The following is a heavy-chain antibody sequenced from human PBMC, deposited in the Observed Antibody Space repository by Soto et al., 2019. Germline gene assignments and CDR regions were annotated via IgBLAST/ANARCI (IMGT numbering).Heavy chain of an antibody. CDR3: ARADTPYYDSSVPRGAFDI. D-gene: IGHD3-22*01. J-gene: IGHJ3*02. Sequence: SVKVSCKASGYTFTGYYMHWVRQAPGQGLEWMGWINPNSGGTNYAQKFQGRVTMTRDTSISTAYMELSRLRSDDTAVYYCARADTPYYDSSVPRGAFDIWGQGTMVTVS. CDR2: INPNSGGT. CDR1: GYTFTGYY. V-gene: IGHV1-2*02.